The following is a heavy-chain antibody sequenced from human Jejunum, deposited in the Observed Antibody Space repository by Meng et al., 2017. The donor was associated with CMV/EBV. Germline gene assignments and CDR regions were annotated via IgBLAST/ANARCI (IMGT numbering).Heavy chain of an antibody. Sequence: CAASGFTFRNFGMHWVRQAPGKGLEWVAVIWGDGSEKYYSDSVKGRFTISRDNPKNTLYLQMNSLRPEDTAVYFCAKGGSGSYDWFDPWGQGTLVTSPQ. CDR2: IWGDGSEK. J-gene: IGHJ5*02. D-gene: IGHD1-26*01. CDR1: GFTFRNFG. V-gene: IGHV3-33*03. CDR3: AKGGSGSYDWFDP.